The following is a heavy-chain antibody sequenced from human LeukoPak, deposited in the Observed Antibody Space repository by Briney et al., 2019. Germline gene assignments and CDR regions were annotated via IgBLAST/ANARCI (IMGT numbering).Heavy chain of an antibody. J-gene: IGHJ6*03. V-gene: IGHV3-23*01. CDR3: AKTNYYYYYMDV. CDR2: ISGSGGST. Sequence: GGSLRLSCAASGFTLSSYAMSWVRQAPGKGLEWVSAISGSGGSTYYADSVKGRFTISRDNSKNTLYLQMNSLRAEDTAVYYCAKTNYYYYYMDVWGKGTTVTVSS. CDR1: GFTLSSYA.